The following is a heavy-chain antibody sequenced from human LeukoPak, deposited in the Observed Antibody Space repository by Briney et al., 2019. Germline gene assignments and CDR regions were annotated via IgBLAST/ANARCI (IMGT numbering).Heavy chain of an antibody. CDR3: AGEAYSGNFGYYYYYYYMDV. V-gene: IGHV1-18*01. Sequence: ASVKVSCKASGYTFTSYDINWVRQATGQGLEWMGWIRVYNGKTQYAENFQGRMTMTADTTTSTAYMELMSLTSDDTAVYYCAGEAYSGNFGYYYYYYYMDVWGKGTTVTISS. CDR2: IRVYNGKT. CDR1: GYTFTSYD. D-gene: IGHD1-26*01. J-gene: IGHJ6*03.